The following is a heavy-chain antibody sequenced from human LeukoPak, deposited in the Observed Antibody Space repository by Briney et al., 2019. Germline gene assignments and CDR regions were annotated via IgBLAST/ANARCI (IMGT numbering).Heavy chain of an antibody. V-gene: IGHV3-23*01. CDR2: ISGSGDST. D-gene: IGHD3-16*01. CDR1: GFTFSGYA. CDR3: AKRGGYITTWQRTDTLDY. Sequence: GGSLTLSCAASGFTFSGYAMSWVRQPPGKGLEWVSAISGSGDSTYYADSVKGRFTISKDNSKNTPYLQMSSLRAEDTAVYYCAKRGGYITTWQRTDTLDYWGQGTLVTVSS. J-gene: IGHJ4*02.